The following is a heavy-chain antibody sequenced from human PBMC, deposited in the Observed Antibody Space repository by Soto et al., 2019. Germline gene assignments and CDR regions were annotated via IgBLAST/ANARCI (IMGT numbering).Heavy chain of an antibody. D-gene: IGHD3-16*01. Sequence: ASVKVSCKASGYSFTNNDVSWVRQATGQGLEWMGWMNPGSGGTGYAQKFQGRVTMTRDISIATAYMELSSLRSDDTAIYYCARMATFGSLNWFDPWGQGTLVTVFS. CDR3: ARMATFGSLNWFDP. J-gene: IGHJ5*02. CDR2: MNPGSGGT. V-gene: IGHV1-8*01. CDR1: GYSFTNND.